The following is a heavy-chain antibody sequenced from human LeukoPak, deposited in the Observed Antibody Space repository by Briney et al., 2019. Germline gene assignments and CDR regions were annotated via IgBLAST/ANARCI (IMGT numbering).Heavy chain of an antibody. Sequence: AASVKVSCKASGYTFTSYYMHWVRQAPGQGLEWMGLINPTGGSTGYAQKFQGRVTMTRDMSTSTDYMELSSLRSEDMAIYYCARDNSVGDNAWWFDPWGQGTLVTVSS. CDR1: GYTFTSYY. D-gene: IGHD1-26*01. V-gene: IGHV1-46*01. J-gene: IGHJ5*02. CDR2: INPTGGST. CDR3: ARDNSVGDNAWWFDP.